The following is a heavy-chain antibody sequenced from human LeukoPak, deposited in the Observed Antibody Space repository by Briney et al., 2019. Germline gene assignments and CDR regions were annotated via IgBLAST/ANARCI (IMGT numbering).Heavy chain of an antibody. CDR3: ARDSSGYDYILDY. Sequence: PGRSLRLSCAASGFTFSSYGMHWVRQAPGKGLEWVAVIWYDGSNKYYADSVKGRFTISRDNSKNTLYLQMNSLRAEDTAVYYCARDSSGYDYILDYWGQGTLVTVSS. D-gene: IGHD5-12*01. V-gene: IGHV3-33*01. J-gene: IGHJ4*02. CDR1: GFTFSSYG. CDR2: IWYDGSNK.